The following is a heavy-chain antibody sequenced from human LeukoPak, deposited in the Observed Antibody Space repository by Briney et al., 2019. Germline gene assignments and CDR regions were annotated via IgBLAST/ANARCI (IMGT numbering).Heavy chain of an antibody. D-gene: IGHD6-19*01. CDR2: ISGSGGST. CDR1: GDSISSSSYY. Sequence: ETLSLTCTVSGDSISSSSYYWGWVRQAPGKGLEWVSAISGSGGSTYYADSVKGRFTISRDNSKNTLYLQMNSLRAEDTAVYYCAKGYSSGWSDYWGQGTLVTVSS. CDR3: AKGYSSGWSDY. V-gene: IGHV3-23*01. J-gene: IGHJ4*02.